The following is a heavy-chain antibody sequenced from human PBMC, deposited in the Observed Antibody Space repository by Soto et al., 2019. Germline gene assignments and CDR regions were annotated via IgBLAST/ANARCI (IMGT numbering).Heavy chain of an antibody. D-gene: IGHD6-13*01. CDR1: GGTFSSYA. J-gene: IGHJ4*02. CDR3: ASDGGVYAYSRFDY. Sequence: QVQLVQSGAEVKKPGSSVKVSCKASGGTFSSYAISWVRQAPGQGLEWMGGIIPIFGTANYAQKFQGRVTNTADNPTSTADLEMSSVRSEDTAVYYCASDGGVYAYSRFDYWGKGNLVTVSS. CDR2: IIPIFGTA. V-gene: IGHV1-69*14.